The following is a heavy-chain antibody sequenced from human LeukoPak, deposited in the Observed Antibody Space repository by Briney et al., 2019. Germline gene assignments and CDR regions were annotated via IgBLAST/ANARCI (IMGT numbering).Heavy chain of an antibody. CDR2: INSDGSST. CDR3: ARVALYYYDSSGYTDAFDI. Sequence: GGSLRLSCAASGFTFSSYWMHWVRQAPGQGLVWVSRINSDGSSTSYADSVKGRFTISRDNAKNTLYLQMNSLRAEDTAVHYCARVALYYYDSSGYTDAFDIWGQGTMVTVSS. CDR1: GFTFSSYW. V-gene: IGHV3-74*01. J-gene: IGHJ3*02. D-gene: IGHD3-22*01.